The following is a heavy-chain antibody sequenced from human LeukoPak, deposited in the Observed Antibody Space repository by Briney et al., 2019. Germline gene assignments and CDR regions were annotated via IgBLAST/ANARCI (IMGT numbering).Heavy chain of an antibody. D-gene: IGHD3-10*01. CDR1: GGSISSSSYY. CDR3: ARDRLLWFGELDY. Sequence: SETLSLTCTVSGGSISSSSYYWGWIRQPPGKGLEWIGSIYYSGSTYYNPSLKSRVTISVDTSKNQFSLKLSSVTAADTAVYYCARDRLLWFGELDYWGQGTLVTVSS. V-gene: IGHV4-39*07. J-gene: IGHJ4*02. CDR2: IYYSGST.